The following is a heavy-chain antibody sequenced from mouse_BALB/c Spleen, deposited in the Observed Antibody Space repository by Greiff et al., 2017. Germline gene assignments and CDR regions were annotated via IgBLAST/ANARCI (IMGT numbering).Heavy chain of an antibody. Sequence: VMLVESGPGLVAPSQSLSITCTVSGFSLTSYGVHWVRQPPGKGLEWLGVIWAGGSTNYNSALMSRLSISKDNSKSQVFLKMNSLQTDDTAMYYCARGEVDYDGFAYWGQGTLVTVSA. CDR3: ARGEVDYDGFAY. CDR2: IWAGGST. J-gene: IGHJ3*01. V-gene: IGHV2-9*02. D-gene: IGHD2-4*01. CDR1: GFSLTSYG.